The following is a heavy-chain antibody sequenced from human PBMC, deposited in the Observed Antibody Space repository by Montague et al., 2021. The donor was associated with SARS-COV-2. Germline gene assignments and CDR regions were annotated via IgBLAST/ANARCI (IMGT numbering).Heavy chain of an antibody. D-gene: IGHD2-8*01. CDR2: IYWNDDK. CDR3: AHRIQNLNGFQK. J-gene: IGHJ1*01. Sequence: WLAVIYWNDDKYYDPSLNSRLTITKDTSKNQVVLTMTNMDPVDTATYYCAHRIQNLNGFQKWGQGNLVNV. V-gene: IGHV2-5*01.